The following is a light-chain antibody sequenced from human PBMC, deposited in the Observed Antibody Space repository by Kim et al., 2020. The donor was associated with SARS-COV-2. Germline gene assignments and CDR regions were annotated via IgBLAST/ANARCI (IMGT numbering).Light chain of an antibody. Sequence: SYELTQPPSVSVAPGQTASITCSGYKLGDKYVSWYQQKPGQSPVVVIYQDNQRPSGIPERFSGSNSGNTATLTISGTQAMDEADYYCQAWDSSPHSYVFGAGTKLTVL. CDR1: KLGDKY. J-gene: IGLJ3*02. CDR3: QAWDSSPHSYV. CDR2: QDN. V-gene: IGLV3-1*01.